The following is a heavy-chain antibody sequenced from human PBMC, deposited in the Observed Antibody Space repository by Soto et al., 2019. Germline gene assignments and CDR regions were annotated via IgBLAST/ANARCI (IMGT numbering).Heavy chain of an antibody. Sequence: SGPTLVNPTQTLTLTCIFSGFSLRTSGVGVGWIRQPPGKSLEWLGFIYWNDDKRYSPSLKSRLTITKDTSKNQVVLTMTNMDPVDTATYYCAKSGSSGWYGWFDPWGQGTLVTVSS. V-gene: IGHV2-5*01. CDR2: IYWNDDK. CDR1: GFSLRTSGVG. D-gene: IGHD6-19*01. J-gene: IGHJ5*02. CDR3: AKSGSSGWYGWFDP.